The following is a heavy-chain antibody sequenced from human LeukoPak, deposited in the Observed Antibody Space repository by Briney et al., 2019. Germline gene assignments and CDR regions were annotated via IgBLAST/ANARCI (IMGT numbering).Heavy chain of an antibody. Sequence: ASVKVSCKASGYTFTAYYLHWVRQAPGQGLEWMGWINPNTGGTNYAQKVQGRVTMTTDTSTSTGYMELRSLRSDDTAVYYCARVAATIYWYYGMDVWGQGTTVTVPS. J-gene: IGHJ6*02. CDR2: INPNTGGT. CDR3: ARVAATIYWYYGMDV. D-gene: IGHD6-13*01. CDR1: GYTFTAYY. V-gene: IGHV1-2*02.